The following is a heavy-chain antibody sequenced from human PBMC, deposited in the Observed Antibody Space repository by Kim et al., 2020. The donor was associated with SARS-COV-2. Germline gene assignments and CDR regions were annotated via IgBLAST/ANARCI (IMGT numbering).Heavy chain of an antibody. CDR1: GYIFTYW. Sequence: GESLKISCTGSGYIFTYWIAWVRQVPGKGLEWMGVIRPSDSDTRYSPSFRGQVTISVDMSLNSAYLQWNSLKASDSAMYFCARQDGGGIFYFDYCGQGAL. CDR2: IRPSDSDT. J-gene: IGHJ4*02. CDR3: ARQDGGGIFYFDY. D-gene: IGHD3-16*01. V-gene: IGHV5-51*01.